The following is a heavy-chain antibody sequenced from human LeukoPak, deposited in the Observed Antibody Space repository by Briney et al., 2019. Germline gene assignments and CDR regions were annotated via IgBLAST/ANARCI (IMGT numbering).Heavy chain of an antibody. Sequence: SETLSLTCTVSGGSISSSSYYWGWIRQPPGKELEWIGSIYYSGSTYYNPSLKSRVTISVDTSKNQFSLKLSSVTAADTAVYYCARLMPGPAIAVAPRGAFDIWGQGTMVTVSS. CDR3: ARLMPGPAIAVAPRGAFDI. J-gene: IGHJ3*02. CDR1: GGSISSSSYY. V-gene: IGHV4-39*07. CDR2: IYYSGST. D-gene: IGHD6-19*01.